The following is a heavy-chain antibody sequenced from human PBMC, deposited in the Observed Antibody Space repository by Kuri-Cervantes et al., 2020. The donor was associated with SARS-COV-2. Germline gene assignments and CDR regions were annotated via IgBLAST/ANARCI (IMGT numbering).Heavy chain of an antibody. J-gene: IGHJ3*02. D-gene: IGHD1-26*01. CDR1: GFSLSNARMG. CDR3: ARFLGANAAFDI. CDR2: IFSNDEK. V-gene: IGHV2-26*01. Sequence: SGPTLVKPTETLTLTCTVSGFSLSNARMGVSWIRKPPGKALEWLAHIFSNDEKSYSTSLKSRLTISKDTSKSQVLLTMTNMDPVDTATYYCARFLGANAAFDIWGQGTMVTVSS.